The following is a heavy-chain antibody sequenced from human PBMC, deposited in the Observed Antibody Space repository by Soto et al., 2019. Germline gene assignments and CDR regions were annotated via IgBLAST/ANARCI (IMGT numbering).Heavy chain of an antibody. D-gene: IGHD4-17*01. CDR2: ISWKSGSI. Sequence: EVQLVESGGGLVQPGRSLRLSCAASGFTFDDYAMHWVRQSPGKGLEWVSGISWKSGSIGYADSVKGRFTISRDNAKNSLYLQMESLRAEDTALYYCAKGLYGDYVEAFDIWGQGTMVTVSS. CDR1: GFTFDDYA. V-gene: IGHV3-9*01. CDR3: AKGLYGDYVEAFDI. J-gene: IGHJ3*02.